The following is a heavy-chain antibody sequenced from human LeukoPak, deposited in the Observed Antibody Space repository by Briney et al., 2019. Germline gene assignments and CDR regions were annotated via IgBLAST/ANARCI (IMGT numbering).Heavy chain of an antibody. CDR1: GFTFSSYS. CDR3: ARGLGYCSGGSCYVERGGFDP. D-gene: IGHD2-15*01. V-gene: IGHV3-21*01. Sequence: PGGSLGLSCAASGFTFSSYSMNWVRQAPGKGLEWVSSISSSSSYIYYADSVKGRFTISRDNAKNSLYLQMNSLRAEDTAVYYCARGLGYCSGGSCYVERGGFDPWGQGTLVTVSS. J-gene: IGHJ5*02. CDR2: ISSSSSYI.